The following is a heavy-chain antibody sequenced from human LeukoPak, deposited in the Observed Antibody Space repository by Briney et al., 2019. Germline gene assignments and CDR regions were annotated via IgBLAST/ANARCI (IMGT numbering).Heavy chain of an antibody. J-gene: IGHJ4*02. D-gene: IGHD3-22*01. CDR1: GGSISSYY. Sequence: SETLSLTCTVSGGSISSYYWSWIRQPPGKGLEWIGSIYYSGSTNYNPSLKSRVTISVDTSKNQFSLKLSSVTAADTAVYYCARQGQYYYDSSGYYYFDYWGQGTLVTVSS. CDR3: ARQGQYYYDSSGYYYFDY. CDR2: IYYSGST. V-gene: IGHV4-59*08.